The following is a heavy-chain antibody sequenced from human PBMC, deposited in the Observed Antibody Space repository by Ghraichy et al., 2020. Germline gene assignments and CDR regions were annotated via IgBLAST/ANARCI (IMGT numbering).Heavy chain of an antibody. CDR3: AKSILPQYYYYYGMDV. D-gene: IGHD2-21*01. CDR1: GFTFSSYA. J-gene: IGHJ6*02. CDR2: ISGSGAST. V-gene: IGHV3-23*01. Sequence: LSLTCAASGFTFSSYAMSWVRQAPGKGLEWVSAISGSGASTYYADSVKGRFTISRDNSRNTLYLQMNSLSAEDTAVYYCAKSILPQYYYYYGMDVWGQGTTVTVSS.